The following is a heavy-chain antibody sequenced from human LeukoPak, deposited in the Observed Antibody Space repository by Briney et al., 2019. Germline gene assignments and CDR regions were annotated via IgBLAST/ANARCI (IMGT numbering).Heavy chain of an antibody. CDR2: ITGSGDNT. CDR1: GFAFSSYG. J-gene: IGHJ2*01. CDR3: AKMQGYFDL. V-gene: IGHV3-23*01. Sequence: PGGSLRLSCAASGFAFSSYGMHWVRQAPGKGLEWVSAITGSGDNTYYADSVKGRFTISRNNSKNTLYLQMNSLSAEDTAVYYCAKMQGYFDLWGRGTLVTVSS.